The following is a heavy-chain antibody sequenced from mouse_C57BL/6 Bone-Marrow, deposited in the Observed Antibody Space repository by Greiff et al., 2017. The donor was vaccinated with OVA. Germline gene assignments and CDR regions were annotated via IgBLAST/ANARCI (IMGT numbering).Heavy chain of an antibody. V-gene: IGHV5-2*01. CDR1: EYEFPSHD. J-gene: IGHJ2*01. CDR2: INSDGGST. Sequence: EVKLMESGGGLVQPGESLKLSCESNEYEFPSHDMSWVRQTPEKRLELVAAINSDGGSTYYPDTMEIRFIIARDNTKKTLYMQMSRLRSEDTAVYYCARQERNLDYFDYWGQGTTLTVSS. CDR3: ARQERNLDYFDY.